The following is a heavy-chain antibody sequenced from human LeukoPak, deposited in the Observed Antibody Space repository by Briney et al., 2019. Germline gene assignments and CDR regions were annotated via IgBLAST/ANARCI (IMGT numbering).Heavy chain of an antibody. D-gene: IGHD3-10*01. V-gene: IGHV4-34*01. Sequence: PSETLSLTCAVYGGSFSGYYWSWIRQPPGKGLEWIGEINHSGSTNYNPSLKSRVTISVDTSKNQFSLKLSSVTAADTAVYYCASFLYGSGTDYMDVWGKGTTVTISS. CDR2: INHSGST. CDR1: GGSFSGYY. CDR3: ASFLYGSGTDYMDV. J-gene: IGHJ6*03.